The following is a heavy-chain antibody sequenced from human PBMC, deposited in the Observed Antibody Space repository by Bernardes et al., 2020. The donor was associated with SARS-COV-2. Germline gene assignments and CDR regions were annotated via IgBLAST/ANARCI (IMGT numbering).Heavy chain of an antibody. CDR2: VDATGGST. V-gene: IGHV3-23*01. CDR3: VRDRQEIVTTVTFTNYHYYYGMDV. J-gene: IGHJ6*02. D-gene: IGHD4-17*01. CDR1: GCNLNGLT. Sequence: GGSWSLSYANTGCNLNGLTMNGVRRAPGKGLEWVAHVDATGGSTYYADSVRGLFIVSRDNSKKTVYLQLISLRVEDTAVYYCVRDRQEIVTTVTFTNYHYYYGMDVWGQGTTVTVSS.